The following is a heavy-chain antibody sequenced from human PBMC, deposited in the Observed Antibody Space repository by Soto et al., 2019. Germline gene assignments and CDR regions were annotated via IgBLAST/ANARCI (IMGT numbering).Heavy chain of an antibody. CDR1: GGSFSGYY. CDR2: INHSGST. V-gene: IGHV4-34*01. D-gene: IGHD2-21*02. Sequence: ETLSLTCAVYGGSFSGYYWSWIRQPPGKGLEWIGEINHSGSTNYNPSLKSRVTISVDTSKNQFSLKLSSVTAADTAVYYCARGQCGGGDCNLYYHYYGMDVWGQGTTVTVSS. J-gene: IGHJ6*02. CDR3: ARGQCGGGDCNLYYHYYGMDV.